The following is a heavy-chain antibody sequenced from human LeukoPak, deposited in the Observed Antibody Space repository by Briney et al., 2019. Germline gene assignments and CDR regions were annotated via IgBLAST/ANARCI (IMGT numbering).Heavy chain of an antibody. Sequence: GGSLRLSCVASGFTFSSYAMHWVRQAPGKGLDWVAIISYDGSNKYYADSVKGRFTISRDNSKNTLSLQMNSLGADDTAVYYCARGMTHWDFDYWGQGTLVTVSS. CDR2: ISYDGSNK. D-gene: IGHD7-27*01. CDR3: ARGMTHWDFDY. V-gene: IGHV3-30-3*01. CDR1: GFTFSSYA. J-gene: IGHJ4*02.